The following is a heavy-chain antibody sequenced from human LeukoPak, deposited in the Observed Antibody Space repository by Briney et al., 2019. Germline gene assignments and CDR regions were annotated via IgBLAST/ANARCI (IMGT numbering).Heavy chain of an antibody. V-gene: IGHV4-4*07. Sequence: PSETLSLTCTVSGGSISSYYWSWIRQPAGKGLEWIGRIYTSGSTNYNPSLKSRVTISVDKSKNQFSLKLSSVTATDTAVYYCARSYSSGWYYFDYWGQGTLVTVSS. D-gene: IGHD6-19*01. J-gene: IGHJ4*02. CDR1: GGSISSYY. CDR3: ARSYSSGWYYFDY. CDR2: IYTSGST.